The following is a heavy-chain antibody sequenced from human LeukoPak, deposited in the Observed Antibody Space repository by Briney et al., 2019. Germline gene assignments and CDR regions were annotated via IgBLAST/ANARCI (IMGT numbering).Heavy chain of an antibody. D-gene: IGHD2-2*01. J-gene: IGHJ5*02. Sequence: PSETLSLTCTVSGGSISSSSYYWGWIRQPPGKGLEWIGSIYYSGSTYYNPSLKSRVTISVDRSKNQFSLKLSSVTAADTAVYYCAREYDGDIVVVPAAIRRFGYNWFDPWGQGTLVTVSS. CDR2: IYYSGST. V-gene: IGHV4-39*07. CDR1: GGSISSSSYY. CDR3: AREYDGDIVVVPAAIRRFGYNWFDP.